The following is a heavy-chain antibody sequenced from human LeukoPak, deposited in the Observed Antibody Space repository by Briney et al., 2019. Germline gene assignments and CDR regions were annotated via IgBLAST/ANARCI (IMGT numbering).Heavy chain of an antibody. Sequence: SETLSLTCTVSGGSISSSSYYWGWIRQPPGKGLEWIGSIYYSGSTYYNPSLKSRVTISVDTSKNQFSLKLSSVTAADTAVYYCATAEPYCGGDCSFDYWGQGTLVTVSS. D-gene: IGHD2-21*02. J-gene: IGHJ4*02. CDR1: GGSISSSSYY. CDR2: IYYSGST. V-gene: IGHV4-39*01. CDR3: ATAEPYCGGDCSFDY.